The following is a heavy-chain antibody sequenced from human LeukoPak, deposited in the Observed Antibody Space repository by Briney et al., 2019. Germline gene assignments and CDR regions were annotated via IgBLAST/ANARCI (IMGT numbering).Heavy chain of an antibody. D-gene: IGHD3-10*01. CDR2: IQHSGNT. CDR1: GYSITRGYY. CDR3: ARLAVRGLYYFDS. J-gene: IGHJ4*02. V-gene: IGHV4-38-2*01. Sequence: KSSETLSLTCAVSGYSITRGYYWGWIRQTPGKGLDWIAIIQHSGNTYYNPSLKGRGTISLDTSRNELSLRLNSVTAADTAVYYCARLAVRGLYYFDSWGQGTLVTVSS.